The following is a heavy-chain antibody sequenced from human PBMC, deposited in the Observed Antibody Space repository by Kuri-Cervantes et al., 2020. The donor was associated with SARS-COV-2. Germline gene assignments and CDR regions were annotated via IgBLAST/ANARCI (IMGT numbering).Heavy chain of an antibody. D-gene: IGHD3-9*01. CDR3: ARGHYDILTGIEQGFDP. CDR1: GYTFTSYD. Sequence: ASVKVSCKASGYTFTSYDINWVRQAPGQGLEWMGWISAYSGNTNYAQKLQGRVTMTTDTSTSTAYMELRSLRSDDTAVYYCARGHYDILTGIEQGFDPWGQGTLVTVSS. J-gene: IGHJ5*02. CDR2: ISAYSGNT. V-gene: IGHV1-18*01.